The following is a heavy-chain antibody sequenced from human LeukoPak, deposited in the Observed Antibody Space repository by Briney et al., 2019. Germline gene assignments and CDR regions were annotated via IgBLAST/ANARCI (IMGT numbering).Heavy chain of an antibody. CDR3: ARGPLTMTRGFDP. CDR1: GGSINIYY. Sequence: SETLSLTCTVSGGSINIYYWSWIRQPAGKGLEWIGRIYTSGSTSYNPSPNTRVTISVDTSKNQFSLKLSSVTAADTAVYYCARGPLTMTRGFDPWGQGTLVTVSS. J-gene: IGHJ5*02. D-gene: IGHD4-17*01. V-gene: IGHV4-4*07. CDR2: IYTSGST.